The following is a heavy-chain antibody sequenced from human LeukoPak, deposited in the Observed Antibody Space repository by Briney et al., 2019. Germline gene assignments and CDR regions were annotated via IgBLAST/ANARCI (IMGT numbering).Heavy chain of an antibody. V-gene: IGHV3-23*01. CDR1: GFTFSSYA. Sequence: PGGSLRLSCAASGFTFSSYAMSWFRQAPGKGLEWVSAISGSGGSTYYADSVKGRFTISRDNSKNTLYLQMNSLRAEDTAVYYCAKVSLVVAATPAWFDPWGQGTLVTVSS. CDR2: ISGSGGST. CDR3: AKVSLVVAATPAWFDP. J-gene: IGHJ5*02. D-gene: IGHD2-15*01.